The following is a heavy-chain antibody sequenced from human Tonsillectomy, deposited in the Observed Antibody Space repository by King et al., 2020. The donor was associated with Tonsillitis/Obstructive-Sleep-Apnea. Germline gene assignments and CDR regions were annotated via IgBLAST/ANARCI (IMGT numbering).Heavy chain of an antibody. J-gene: IGHJ4*02. CDR2: IYYSGST. CDR1: GGSVNSGSYY. V-gene: IGHV4-61*01. CDR3: ARRTERYYDFWSGYYTEYYFDY. Sequence: VQLQESGPGLVKPSETLSLTCTVSGGSVNSGSYYWSWIRQPPGKGLEWIGYIYYSGSTNYNPSLKSRVTISVDTSKNQFSLKLSSVTAADTAVYYCARRTERYYDFWSGYYTEYYFDYWGQGTLVTVSS. D-gene: IGHD3-3*01.